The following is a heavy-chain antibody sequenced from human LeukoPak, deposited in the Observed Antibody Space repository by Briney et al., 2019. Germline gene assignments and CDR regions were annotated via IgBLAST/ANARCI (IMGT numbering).Heavy chain of an antibody. CDR3: ARSTAKRITSSGTTVDY. Sequence: ASVKVSCKASGGTFSSYAISWVRQAPGQGLEWMGRIIPILGISNYAQKFQGRVTITADKSTSTAYMELSSLRSEDTAVYYCARSTAKRITSSGTTVDYWGQGNLVTVSS. CDR2: IIPILGIS. D-gene: IGHD1-7*01. CDR1: GGTFSSYA. V-gene: IGHV1-69*04. J-gene: IGHJ4*02.